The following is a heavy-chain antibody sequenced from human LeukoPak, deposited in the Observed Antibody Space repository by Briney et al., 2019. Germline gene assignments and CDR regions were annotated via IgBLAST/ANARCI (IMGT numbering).Heavy chain of an antibody. CDR3: ARYLWDIVVVPSDYMDV. CDR1: GFTFSNYY. CDR2: IKQDGSEK. D-gene: IGHD2-2*01. J-gene: IGHJ6*03. V-gene: IGHV3-7*01. Sequence: GGSLRLSCAASGFTFSNYYMTWVRQAPGEGLEWVANIKQDGSEKYYVDSVRGLFTISRDNAKNSLYLQMNSLRAEDTAVYYCARYLWDIVVVPSDYMDVWGKGTTVTVSS.